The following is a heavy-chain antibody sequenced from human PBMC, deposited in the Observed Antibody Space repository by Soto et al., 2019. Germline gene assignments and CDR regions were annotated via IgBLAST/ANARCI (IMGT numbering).Heavy chain of an antibody. D-gene: IGHD1-1*01. CDR3: ARVERGTATTVVDAFDI. CDR2: MSHSGGT. CDR1: GGFVSSGSYY. V-gene: IGHV4-61*01. Sequence: SETLSLTCAVYGGFVSSGSYYWSWIRQHPGKGLEWIGEMSHSGGTHFNPSLKSRVTISVDTSKNQFSLKMSSVTAADTALYYCARVERGTATTVVDAFDIWGPGTMVTVS. J-gene: IGHJ3*02.